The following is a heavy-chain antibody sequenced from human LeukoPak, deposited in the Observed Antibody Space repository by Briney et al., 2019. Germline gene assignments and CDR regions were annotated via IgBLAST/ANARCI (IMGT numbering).Heavy chain of an antibody. J-gene: IGHJ2*01. CDR2: IYYSGGI. V-gene: IGHV4-28*05. Sequence: SETLSLTCAVSGYSISSSNWWGWIRQPPGKGLEWIGYIYYSGGIYYNPSLKSRVTMSVDTSKNQFSLELSSVTAVDTAVYYCARTLGHYDSSGYLDWYFDLWGRGTLVTVSS. CDR3: ARTLGHYDSSGYLDWYFDL. D-gene: IGHD3-22*01. CDR1: GYSISSSNW.